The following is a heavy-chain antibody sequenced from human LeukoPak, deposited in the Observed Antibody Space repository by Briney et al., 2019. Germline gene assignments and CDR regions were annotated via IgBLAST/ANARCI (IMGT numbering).Heavy chain of an antibody. CDR3: ARNLGGSSWVFDY. Sequence: ASETLSLTCTVSGGSISSSSYYWGWIRQPPGKGLEWIGSIYYSGSTYYNPSLKSRVTISVDTSKNQFSLKLSSVTAADTAVYYCARNLGGSSWVFDYWGQGTLVTVSS. CDR2: IYYSGST. J-gene: IGHJ4*02. CDR1: GGSISSSSYY. D-gene: IGHD6-13*01. V-gene: IGHV4-39*07.